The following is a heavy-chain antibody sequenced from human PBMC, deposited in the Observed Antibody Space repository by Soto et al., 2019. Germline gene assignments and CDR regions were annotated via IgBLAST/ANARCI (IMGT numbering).Heavy chain of an antibody. Sequence: RSLTCTVSGDSISSYYWNWVRQPPGKGLEWVGYIFYSGATNYNPSLKSRVTISADTSKKQFSLKVSTVTAADTAIYYCTSGWSFDYWGQGTQVTVSS. CDR3: TSGWSFDY. CDR2: IFYSGAT. J-gene: IGHJ4*02. CDR1: GDSISSYY. V-gene: IGHV4-59*12. D-gene: IGHD6-19*01.